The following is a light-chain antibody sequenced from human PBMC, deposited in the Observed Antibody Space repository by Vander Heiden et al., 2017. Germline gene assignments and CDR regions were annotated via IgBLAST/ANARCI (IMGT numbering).Light chain of an antibody. Sequence: DIQMTQSPSSLSASVGDRLTITCQASQDISDYLNWYQQKPGKAPKLLIYDASNLETGVPSRFSGSGSGTDFTFAISSLQPEDIAIYYCQQYDNLPLTFGGGAKVEIK. J-gene: IGKJ4*01. CDR3: QQYDNLPLT. V-gene: IGKV1-33*01. CDR1: QDISDY. CDR2: DAS.